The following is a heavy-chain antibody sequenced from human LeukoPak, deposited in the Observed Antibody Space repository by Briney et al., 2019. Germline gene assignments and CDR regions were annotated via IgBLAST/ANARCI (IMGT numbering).Heavy chain of an antibody. D-gene: IGHD2-21*01. CDR2: IGYDGSNK. V-gene: IGHV3-30*02. CDR3: ARERLEGYCGGDCYSDLIGDYYYYMDV. CDR1: GFTFSNYG. Sequence: GGSLRLSCAASGFTFSNYGMHWVRQAPGKGLEWVAFIGYDGSNKYYADSVKGRFTISRDNAKNSLYLQMNSLRAEDTALYHCARERLEGYCGGDCYSDLIGDYYYYMDVWGKGTTVTVFS. J-gene: IGHJ6*03.